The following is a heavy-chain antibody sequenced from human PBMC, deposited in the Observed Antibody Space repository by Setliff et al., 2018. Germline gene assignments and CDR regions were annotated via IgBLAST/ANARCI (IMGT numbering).Heavy chain of an antibody. CDR2: IYSGDRNT. D-gene: IGHD3-3*01. CDR1: GFTFSSYA. V-gene: IGHV3-23*03. CDR3: ARDVFDFRTGQGGP. Sequence: PGESLKISCAVSGFTFSSYAMSWVRQAPGKGLEWVSTIYSGDRNTFYTDSVKGRFTIFRDGSKNTLFLHMTSLRAEDTAAYYCARDVFDFRTGQGGPWGQGTRVTVSS. J-gene: IGHJ5*02.